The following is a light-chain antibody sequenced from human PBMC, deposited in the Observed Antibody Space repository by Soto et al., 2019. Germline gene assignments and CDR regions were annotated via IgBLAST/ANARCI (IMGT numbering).Light chain of an antibody. Sequence: DIQMTQSPPTLSASVGDRVTITCRASQSISTWLAWYQQKPGKAPKLLIYDASSLQSGVPSRFSGHGSGTDFTLTISSLQPDDFATYYCQQYNSYTTFGQGTKVDIK. CDR1: QSISTW. CDR3: QQYNSYTT. V-gene: IGKV1-5*01. J-gene: IGKJ2*01. CDR2: DAS.